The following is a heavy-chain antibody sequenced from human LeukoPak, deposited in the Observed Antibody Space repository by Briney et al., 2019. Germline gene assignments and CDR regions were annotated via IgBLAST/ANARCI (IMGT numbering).Heavy chain of an antibody. CDR3: ARDSYCGGDCYWDYYYGMDV. CDR2: IYYSGST. D-gene: IGHD2-21*02. J-gene: IGHJ6*02. Sequence: SETLSLTCTVSGGSISSGDYYWSWIRQPPGKGLEWIGYIYYSGSTYYNPSLKSRVTISVDTSKNQFSLKLSSVTAADTAVYYCARDSYCGGDCYWDYYYGMDVWGQGTTVTVSS. CDR1: GGSISSGDYY. V-gene: IGHV4-30-4*01.